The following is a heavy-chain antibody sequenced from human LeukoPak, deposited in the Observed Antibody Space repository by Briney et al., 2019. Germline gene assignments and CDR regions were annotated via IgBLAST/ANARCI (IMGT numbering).Heavy chain of an antibody. J-gene: IGHJ4*02. Sequence: GGSLRLSCAASGFTFSSYGMHWVRQAPGKGLEWVAVISYDGSNKYYADSVKGRFTISRDNSKNTLYLQMNSLRAEDTAVYYCAPQCGDDTCSLFDYWGQGTLVTASS. CDR1: GFTFSSYG. CDR2: ISYDGSNK. D-gene: IGHD2-21*01. CDR3: APQCGDDTCSLFDY. V-gene: IGHV3-30*03.